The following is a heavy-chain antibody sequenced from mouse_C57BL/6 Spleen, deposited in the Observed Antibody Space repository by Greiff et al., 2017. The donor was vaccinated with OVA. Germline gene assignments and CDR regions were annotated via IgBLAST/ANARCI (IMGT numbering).Heavy chain of an antibody. J-gene: IGHJ3*01. D-gene: IGHD1-1*01. CDR2: IHPNSGST. CDR1: GYTFTSYW. Sequence: VQLQQPGAELVKPGASVKLSCKASGYTFTSYWMHWVKQRPGQGLEWIGMIHPNSGSTNYNEKFKSKATLTVDKSSSTAYIQLSSLTSEDSAVYYCARDGSSPPWFAYWGQGTLVTVSA. V-gene: IGHV1-64*01. CDR3: ARDGSSPPWFAY.